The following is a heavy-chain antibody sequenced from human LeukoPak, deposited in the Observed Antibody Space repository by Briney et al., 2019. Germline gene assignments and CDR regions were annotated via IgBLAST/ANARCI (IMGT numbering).Heavy chain of an antibody. CDR3: ARADYGSGSYYSGYYYGMDV. CDR2: INHSGST. D-gene: IGHD3-10*01. Sequence: SETLSLTCAVYGGSFSGYYWSWIRQPPGKGLEWIGEINHSGSTNYNPSLTSRVTISVDTSKNQFSLKLSSVTAADTAVYYCARADYGSGSYYSGYYYGMDVWGKGTTVTVSS. CDR1: GGSFSGYY. J-gene: IGHJ6*04. V-gene: IGHV4-34*01.